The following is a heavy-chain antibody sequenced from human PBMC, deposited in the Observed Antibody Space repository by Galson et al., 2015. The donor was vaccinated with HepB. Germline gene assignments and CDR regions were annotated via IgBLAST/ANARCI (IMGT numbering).Heavy chain of an antibody. CDR3: AKDAYYDIMTGEFRREIWFDP. J-gene: IGHJ5*02. CDR1: GFTFNAYD. V-gene: IGHV3-30*02. Sequence: SLRLSCAASGFTFNAYDMHWVRQAPGKGLEWVAFIQYDGTTKYYVESVKGRFTISRDNSENTLFLQLNTLRAEDTAVYYCAKDAYYDIMTGEFRREIWFDPAGQGTLVTVSS. D-gene: IGHD3-9*01. CDR2: IQYDGTTK.